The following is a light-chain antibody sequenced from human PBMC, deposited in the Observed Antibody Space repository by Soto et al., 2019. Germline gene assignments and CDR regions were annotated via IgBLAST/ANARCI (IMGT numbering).Light chain of an antibody. V-gene: IGKV3-15*01. CDR2: GAS. J-gene: IGKJ1*01. CDR1: QSVSSN. CDR3: QHYHNWPPWT. Sequence: EIVMTQSPVTLSVSPGERATLSCRASQSVSSNLAWYQQKPGQAPRLLSYGASTRATGVPARFSGSGSGTEFTLTIRSLQSEDFAVYYCQHYHNWPPWTFGQGTKVEIK.